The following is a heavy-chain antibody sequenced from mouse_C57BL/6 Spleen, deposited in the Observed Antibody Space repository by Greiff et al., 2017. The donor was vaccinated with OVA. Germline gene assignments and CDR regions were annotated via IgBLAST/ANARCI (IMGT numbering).Heavy chain of an antibody. D-gene: IGHD1-1*02. CDR3: TRHYWGGMDY. J-gene: IGHJ4*01. Sequence: LVESGAELVRPGASVTLSCKASGYTFTDYEMHWVKQTPVHGLEWIGAIDPETGGTAYNEKFKGTAIVTADKSSSTAYMELRSLTSEDSDGYYCTRHYWGGMDYWGQGTSVTVSS. V-gene: IGHV1-15*01. CDR1: GYTFTDYE. CDR2: IDPETGGT.